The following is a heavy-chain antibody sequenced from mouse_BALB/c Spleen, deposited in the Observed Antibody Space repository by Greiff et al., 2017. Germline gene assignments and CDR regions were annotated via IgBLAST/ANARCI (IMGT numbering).Heavy chain of an antibody. J-gene: IGHJ3*01. V-gene: IGHV2-4-1*01. D-gene: IGHD2-2*01. CDR2: IWSGGST. CDR3: ARNWGGYDWFAY. CDR1: GFSLTGYG. Sequence: VQLVQSGPGLVQPSQSLSITCTVSGFSLTGYGVHWVRQSPGKGLEWLGVIWSGGSTDYNAAFISRLSISKDNSKSQVFFKMNSLQADDTAIYYSARNWGGYDWFAYWGQGTLVTVSA.